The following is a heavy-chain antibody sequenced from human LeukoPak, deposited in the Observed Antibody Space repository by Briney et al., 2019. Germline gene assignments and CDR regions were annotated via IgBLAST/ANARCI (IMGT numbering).Heavy chain of an antibody. CDR3: AKDLAGRDRFGVNYFDY. CDR2: ISHDGINK. J-gene: IGHJ4*02. CDR1: GLTFSSYG. D-gene: IGHD3-10*01. V-gene: IGHV3-30*18. Sequence: PGRSLRLSCAAYGLTFSSYGMHWVRQAPGKGLEWVAFISHDGINKYYADSVKGRFAISRDNSKNTLYLQMNSLRAEDTALYYCAKDLAGRDRFGVNYFDYWGQGTLVTVSS.